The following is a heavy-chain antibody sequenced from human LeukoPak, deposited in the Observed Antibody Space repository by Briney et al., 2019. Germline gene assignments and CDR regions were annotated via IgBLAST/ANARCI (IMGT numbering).Heavy chain of an antibody. Sequence: SETLSLTCSVSGGSISSYYWSWIRQPPGKGLEWIGYIYDSGSTNFKSPLKSRVTMSGDTSKNQFSLKVNSVTAADTAVYYCARDGYSYGSPFDYWGQGTLVTVSS. V-gene: IGHV4-59*12. D-gene: IGHD5-18*01. CDR3: ARDGYSYGSPFDY. CDR2: IYDSGST. J-gene: IGHJ4*02. CDR1: GGSISSYY.